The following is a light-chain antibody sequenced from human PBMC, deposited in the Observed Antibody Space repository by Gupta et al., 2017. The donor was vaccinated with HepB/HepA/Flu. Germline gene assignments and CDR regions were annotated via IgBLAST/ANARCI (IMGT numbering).Light chain of an antibody. CDR2: ENN. J-gene: IGLJ2*01. CDR3: GTWDSSLSAVV. Sequence: QSVLTPPPSVPAAPGQKVTISCSGSSSNIGNNYVSWYQQLPGTAPKLLIYENNKRPSGIPDRFSGSKSGTSATLGITGLQTGDEADYYCGTWDSSLSAVVFGGGTKLTVL. V-gene: IGLV1-51*02. CDR1: SSNIGNNY.